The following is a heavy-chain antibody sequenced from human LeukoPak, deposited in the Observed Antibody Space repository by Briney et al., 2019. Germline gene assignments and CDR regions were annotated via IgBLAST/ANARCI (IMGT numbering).Heavy chain of an antibody. CDR2: IYYSGST. CDR1: GGSISSYY. CDR3: ARGGYDILTGYLDY. V-gene: IGHV4-59*01. Sequence: SETLSLTCTVSGGSISSYYWSWIRQPPGKGLEWIGYIYYSGSTNYNPSLKSRVTISVDTSKNQFSLELSSVTAADTAVYYCARGGYDILTGYLDYWGQGTLVTVSS. D-gene: IGHD3-9*01. J-gene: IGHJ4*02.